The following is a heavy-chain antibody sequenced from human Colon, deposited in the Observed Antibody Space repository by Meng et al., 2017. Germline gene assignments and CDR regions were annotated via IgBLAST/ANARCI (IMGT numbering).Heavy chain of an antibody. Sequence: QVQLVQSGAEGKTPGASLQGSCKASGYTFTTYDIHWIRQATGQGLEWMGWMNPNSGNTDYAQKFQGRVTMTRNTSISTAYMELSSLRSEDTAVYYCARVGGAYSPFDYWGQGTLVTVSS. CDR1: GYTFTTYD. CDR2: MNPNSGNT. J-gene: IGHJ4*02. D-gene: IGHD1-26*01. V-gene: IGHV1-8*01. CDR3: ARVGGAYSPFDY.